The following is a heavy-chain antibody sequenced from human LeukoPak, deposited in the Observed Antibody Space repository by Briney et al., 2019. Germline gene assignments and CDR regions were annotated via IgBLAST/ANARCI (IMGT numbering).Heavy chain of an antibody. D-gene: IGHD6-19*01. CDR1: GGSISSGSYY. CDR2: IYTSGST. Sequence: SETLSPTCTVSGGSISSGSYYWSWIRQPAGKGLEWVGRIYTSGSTNYNPSLKSRVTISVDTSKNQFSLKLSSVTAADTAVYYCAREFFSSGWYGKMDVWGQGTTVTVSS. J-gene: IGHJ6*02. V-gene: IGHV4-61*02. CDR3: AREFFSSGWYGKMDV.